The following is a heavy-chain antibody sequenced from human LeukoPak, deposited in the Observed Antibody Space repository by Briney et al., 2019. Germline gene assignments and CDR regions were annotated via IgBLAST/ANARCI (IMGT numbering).Heavy chain of an antibody. CDR3: ARARGGGVAASPGFDY. CDR2: INHSGST. J-gene: IGHJ4*02. D-gene: IGHD6-13*01. Sequence: NTSETLSLTCAVYGGSFNGYYWSWIRQPPGKGLEWIGEINHSGSTNYNPSLKSRVTISVDTSKNQFSLKLSSVTAADTAVYYCARARGGGVAASPGFDYWGQGPRVTVSS. CDR1: GGSFNGYY. V-gene: IGHV4-34*01.